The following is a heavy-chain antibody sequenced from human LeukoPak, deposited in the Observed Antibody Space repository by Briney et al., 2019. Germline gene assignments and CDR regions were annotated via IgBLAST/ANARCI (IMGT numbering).Heavy chain of an antibody. CDR2: IYYSGST. CDR3: ASLTPDCSGGSCYSSDAFDI. Sequence: SETLSLTRTVSGGSISSSSYYWGWIRQPPGKGLEWIGSIYYSGSTYYNPSLKSRVTISVDTSKNQFSLKLSSVTAADTAVYYCASLTPDCSGGSCYSSDAFDIWGQGTMVTVSS. D-gene: IGHD2-15*01. J-gene: IGHJ3*02. V-gene: IGHV4-39*01. CDR1: GGSISSSSYY.